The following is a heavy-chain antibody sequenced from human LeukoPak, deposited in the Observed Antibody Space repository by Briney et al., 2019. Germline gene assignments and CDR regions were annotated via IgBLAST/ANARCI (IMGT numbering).Heavy chain of an antibody. V-gene: IGHV3-66*02. J-gene: IGHJ4*02. CDR2: IYSGGST. CDR3: ARWGSLGDSSGYYDY. Sequence: GGSLRLSCAASGFTVSSNYMSWVRQAPGKGLEWVSVIYSGGSTYYADSVKGRFTISRDNSKNTLYLQINSLRAEDTAVYYCARWGSLGDSSGYYDYWGQGTLATVSS. D-gene: IGHD3-22*01. CDR1: GFTVSSNY.